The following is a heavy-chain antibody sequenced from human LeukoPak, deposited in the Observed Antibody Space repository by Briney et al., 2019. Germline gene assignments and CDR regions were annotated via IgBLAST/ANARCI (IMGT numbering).Heavy chain of an antibody. V-gene: IGHV4-59*01. J-gene: IGHJ5*02. CDR3: ARRSEGYYGSGSFSGWFDP. CDR2: IYYSGST. D-gene: IGHD3-10*01. CDR1: GGSISGYY. Sequence: SETLSLTCTVSGGSISGYYWSWIRQPPGKGLEWIGYIYYSGSTNYNPSLKSRVTISVDTSKNQFSLKLSSVTAADTAVYYCARRSEGYYGSGSFSGWFDPWGQGTLVTVSS.